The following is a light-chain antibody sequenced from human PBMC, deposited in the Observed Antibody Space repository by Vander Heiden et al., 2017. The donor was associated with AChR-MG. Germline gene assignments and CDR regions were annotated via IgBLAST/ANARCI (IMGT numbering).Light chain of an antibody. CDR1: QDISNY. Sequence: DIQMTQSPSSLSASVGDRVTITCQASQDISNYLNWYQQKPGKAPKLLIYDASNLETGVPSRFSGSGSGTDFTFTISSLQPEDIATYYCQQYDNLPPEFTFDPGTKVDIK. V-gene: IGKV1-33*01. CDR3: QQYDNLPPEFT. J-gene: IGKJ3*01. CDR2: DAS.